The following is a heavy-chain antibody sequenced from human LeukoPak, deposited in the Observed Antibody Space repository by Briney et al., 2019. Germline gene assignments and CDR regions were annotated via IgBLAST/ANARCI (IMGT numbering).Heavy chain of an antibody. CDR2: INIDGSST. CDR1: GFTFSSYG. CDR3: ARDWYSSSWYNWFDP. V-gene: IGHV3-74*01. D-gene: IGHD6-13*01. J-gene: IGHJ5*02. Sequence: PGGPLRLSCAASGFTFSSYGMHWVRQAPGKGLVRVSRINIDGSSTNYADSVKGRFPIYSDNAKNTLYLQMNRLRAEETAVYYCARDWYSSSWYNWFDPWGQGALVTVSS.